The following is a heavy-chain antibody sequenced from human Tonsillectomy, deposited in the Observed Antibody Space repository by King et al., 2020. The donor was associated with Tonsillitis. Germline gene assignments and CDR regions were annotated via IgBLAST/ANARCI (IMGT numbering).Heavy chain of an antibody. CDR3: ARWFAMDEYSRSGYFFYQ. Sequence: QLVQSGAEVKKPGDAVKVSCKASGYTLIDHNIHWVRQAPGQGLEWMGWMNPNGGNTGYAEKFQARVTMTRDTSISKTYLELNNLRSDDTAVYYCARWFAMDEYSRSGYFFYQWGQGTLVTVSS. CDR1: GYTLIDHN. J-gene: IGHJ4*02. V-gene: IGHV1-8*01. D-gene: IGHD6-6*01. CDR2: MNPNGGNT.